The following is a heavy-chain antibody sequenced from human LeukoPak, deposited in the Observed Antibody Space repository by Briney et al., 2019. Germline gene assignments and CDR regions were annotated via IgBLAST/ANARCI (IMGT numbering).Heavy chain of an antibody. CDR3: ARDQTDSSSWYGGYFQH. D-gene: IGHD6-13*01. J-gene: IGHJ1*01. CDR1: GGSISSGGYS. V-gene: IGHV4-30-2*01. Sequence: PSQTLSLTCAVSGGSISSGGYSWSWIRQPPGKGLEWIGYIYHSGSTYYNPSLKSRVTISVDRSKNQFSLKLSSVTAADTAVYYCARDQTDSSSWYGGYFQHWGQGTLVTVSS. CDR2: IYHSGST.